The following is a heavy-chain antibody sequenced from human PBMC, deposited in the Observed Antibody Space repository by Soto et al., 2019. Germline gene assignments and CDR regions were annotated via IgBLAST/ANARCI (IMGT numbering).Heavy chain of an antibody. V-gene: IGHV3-23*01. D-gene: IGHD3-22*01. CDR3: TLQEYDTTGYYYFDY. CDR1: GFTFSSYW. J-gene: IGHJ4*02. Sequence: GGSLRLSCAASGFTFSSYWMHWVRHSPGKGLEWVSTVSGNGFHTYYADSVKGRFTISRDNSENTLYLQMTSLRAEDTAVYYCTLQEYDTTGYYYFDYWGQGTQVTVSS. CDR2: VSGNGFHT.